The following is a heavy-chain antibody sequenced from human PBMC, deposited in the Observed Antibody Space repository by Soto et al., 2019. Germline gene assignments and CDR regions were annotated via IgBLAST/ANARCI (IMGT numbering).Heavy chain of an antibody. CDR3: ARDLGGFPDY. Sequence: QVQLVQSGVEVKKPGASVKVSCKASGYIFTSYGISWVRQAPGQGLEWMGWISAHNGNRKYAQKLQGRVTMTKDTSTSTAYMELRSLSSDDTAVYYCARDLGGFPDYWGQGTLVTVSS. CDR1: GYIFTSYG. D-gene: IGHD5-12*01. J-gene: IGHJ4*02. V-gene: IGHV1-18*01. CDR2: ISAHNGNR.